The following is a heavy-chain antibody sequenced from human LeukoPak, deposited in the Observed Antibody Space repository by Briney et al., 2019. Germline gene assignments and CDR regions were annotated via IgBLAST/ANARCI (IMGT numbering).Heavy chain of an antibody. CDR3: ASPPQYCSSTSCYMVY. CDR2: VYYSGST. CDR1: GGSISSSSYY. J-gene: IGHJ4*02. V-gene: IGHV4-39*01. Sequence: SETLSLTCTVSGGSISSSSYYWGWIRQPPGKGLEWIGSVYYSGSTYYNPSLKSRVTISVDTSKNQFSLKLSSVTAADTAVYYCASPPQYCSSTSCYMVYWGQGTLVTVSS. D-gene: IGHD2-2*02.